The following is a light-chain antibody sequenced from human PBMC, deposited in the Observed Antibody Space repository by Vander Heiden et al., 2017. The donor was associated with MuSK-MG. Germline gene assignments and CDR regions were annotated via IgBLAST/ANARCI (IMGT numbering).Light chain of an antibody. V-gene: IGLV2-11*01. CDR2: DVT. Sequence: QSALTQPRSVSGSPGQSVTISCPGTSSDVGRYSYVSWYQQHPGKAPKLIIYDVTKRPSGVTDRFSGSKSGNTASLTVYGLRAEDEADYYCCSFAGDYNFGVFGGGTKLTVL. CDR1: SSDVGRYSY. CDR3: CSFAGDYNFGV. J-gene: IGLJ2*01.